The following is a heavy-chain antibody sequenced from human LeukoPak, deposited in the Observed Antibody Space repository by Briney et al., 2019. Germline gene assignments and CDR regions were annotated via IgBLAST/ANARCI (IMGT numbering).Heavy chain of an antibody. V-gene: IGHV4-4*02. J-gene: IGHJ4*02. D-gene: IGHD6-13*01. Sequence: PSGTLSLTCAVSGGSISSSNWWSWVRQPPGKGLEWIGEINHSGSTNYNPSLKSRVTISVDKSKNQFSLKLSSVTAADTAVYYCASDCDTSSSSWYRYYFDYWGQGTLVTVSS. CDR2: INHSGST. CDR1: GGSISSSNW. CDR3: ASDCDTSSSSWYRYYFDY.